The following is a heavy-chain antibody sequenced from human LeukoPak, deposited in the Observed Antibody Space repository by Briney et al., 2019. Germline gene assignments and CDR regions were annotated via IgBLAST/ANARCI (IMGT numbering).Heavy chain of an antibody. CDR3: ARSFLSIAAAATDY. CDR2: ISSSSSYI. D-gene: IGHD6-13*01. Sequence: GGSLRLSCAASGFTFSSYSMNWVRQAPGKGLEWVSSISSSSSYIYYADSVKGRFTNSRDNAKNSLYLQMNSLRAEDTAVYYCARSFLSIAAAATDYWGQGTLVTVSS. V-gene: IGHV3-21*01. J-gene: IGHJ4*02. CDR1: GFTFSSYS.